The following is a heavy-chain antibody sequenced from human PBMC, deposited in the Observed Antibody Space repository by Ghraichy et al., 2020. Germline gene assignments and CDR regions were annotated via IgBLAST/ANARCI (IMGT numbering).Heavy chain of an antibody. V-gene: IGHV4-34*01. CDR2: INHSGST. D-gene: IGHD5-24*01. CDR3: AREGERDGYNFHY. Sequence: SETLSLTCAVYGGSFSGYYWSWIRQPPGKGLEWIGEINHSGSTNYNPSRKSRVTISVDKSKNQFSLKLSYVTAADTAVYYCAREGERDGYNFHYWGQGTLVTVSS. CDR1: GGSFSGYY. J-gene: IGHJ4*02.